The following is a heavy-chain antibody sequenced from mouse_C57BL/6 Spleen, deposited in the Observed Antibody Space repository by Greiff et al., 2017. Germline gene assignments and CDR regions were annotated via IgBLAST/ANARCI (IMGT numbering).Heavy chain of an antibody. CDR2: IYPGDGDT. V-gene: IGHV1-80*01. J-gene: IGHJ2*01. CDR1: GYAFSSYW. CDR3: ERGALTTVVATDY. Sequence: QVQLQQSGAELVKPGASVKISCKASGYAFSSYWMNWVKQRPGKGLDWIGHIYPGDGDTNYNGKFYGKATLTADKSSSTAYMQLSSLTSEDSADYFFERGALTTVVATDYWCQGTALTVSS. D-gene: IGHD1-1*01.